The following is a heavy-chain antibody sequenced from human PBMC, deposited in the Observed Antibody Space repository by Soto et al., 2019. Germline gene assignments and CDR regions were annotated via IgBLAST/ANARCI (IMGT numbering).Heavy chain of an antibody. Sequence: WGSLRLSCAASGFTFSSYWMSWVRQAPGKGLEWVANIKQDGSEKYYVDSVKGRFTISRDNAKNSLYLQMNSLRAEDTAVYYCALFRVDEVAATRYFQHWGQGTLVTVSS. CDR2: IKQDGSEK. V-gene: IGHV3-7*01. CDR3: ALFRVDEVAATRYFQH. CDR1: GFTFSSYW. J-gene: IGHJ1*01. D-gene: IGHD2-15*01.